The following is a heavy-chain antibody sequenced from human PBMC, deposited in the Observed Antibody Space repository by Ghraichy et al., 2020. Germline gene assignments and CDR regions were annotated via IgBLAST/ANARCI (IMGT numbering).Heavy chain of an antibody. V-gene: IGHV3-23*01. CDR3: AKLYTGTTLTPWYFDL. J-gene: IGHJ2*01. CDR1: ELTFNSYA. D-gene: IGHD4-17*01. Sequence: GSLRLSCAASELTFNSYAMSWVRKAPGKGLEWVSTITDGGHSTYDADSVKGRFIISRDNSINTLYLQMNSLRAEDTAIYYCAKLYTGTTLTPWYFDLWGRGTLVTVSS. CDR2: ITDGGHST.